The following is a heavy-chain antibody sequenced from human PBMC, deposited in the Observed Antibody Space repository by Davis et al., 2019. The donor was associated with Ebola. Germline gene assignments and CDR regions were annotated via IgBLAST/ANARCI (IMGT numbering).Heavy chain of an antibody. V-gene: IGHV4-34*01. CDR1: GGSFSGYY. D-gene: IGHD2-15*01. J-gene: IGHJ6*04. Sequence: SETLSLTCAIYGGSFSGYYWSWIRQPPGKGLEWIGEINHSGSTNYNPSLKSRVTISVDTSKNQFSLKLSSVTAADTAVYYCARGLVVVAATPYYYGMGVWGKGTTVTVSS. CDR2: INHSGST. CDR3: ARGLVVVAATPYYYGMGV.